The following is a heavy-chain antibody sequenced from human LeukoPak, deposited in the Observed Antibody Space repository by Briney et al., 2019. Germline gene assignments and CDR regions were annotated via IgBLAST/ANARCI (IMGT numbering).Heavy chain of an antibody. CDR1: GFTFDDYA. CDR3: AKASVVVPPFFDY. D-gene: IGHD2-2*01. Sequence: GESLRLSCAASGFTFDDYAMHWVRQAPGKGLEWVSGISWNSGSIGYADSVKGRFTISRDNAKNSLYLQMNSLRAEDTALYYCAKASVVVPPFFDYWGQGTLVTVSS. J-gene: IGHJ4*02. V-gene: IGHV3-9*01. CDR2: ISWNSGSI.